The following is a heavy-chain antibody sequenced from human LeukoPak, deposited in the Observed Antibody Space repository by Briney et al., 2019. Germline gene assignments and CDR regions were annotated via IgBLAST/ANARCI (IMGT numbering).Heavy chain of an antibody. J-gene: IGHJ3*02. CDR3: ARVLWSGYFGDAFDI. D-gene: IGHD3-3*01. Sequence: SETLSLTCTVSGGSISSGSYYWSWIRQPAGKGLEWIGRIYTGGITNYNPSPKSRVTISVDTSKDQFSLKLSSVTAADTAVYYCARVLWSGYFGDAFDIWGQGTMVTVSS. V-gene: IGHV4-61*02. CDR1: GGSISSGSYY. CDR2: IYTGGIT.